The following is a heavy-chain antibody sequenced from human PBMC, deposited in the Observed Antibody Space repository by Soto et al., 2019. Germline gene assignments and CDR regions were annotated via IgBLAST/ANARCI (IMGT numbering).Heavy chain of an antibody. Sequence: GGSLRLSCAASGFTFSSYEMNWVRQAPGKGLEWVSDISSSGSTIYYADSVKGRFTISRDNAKNSLYLQMNSLRAEDTSVYYCARDPLTSYGILTGCFWAPWFDPWGQGTLVTASS. CDR3: ARDPLTSYGILTGCFWAPWFDP. CDR1: GFTFSSYE. J-gene: IGHJ5*02. D-gene: IGHD3-9*01. V-gene: IGHV3-48*03. CDR2: ISSSGSTI.